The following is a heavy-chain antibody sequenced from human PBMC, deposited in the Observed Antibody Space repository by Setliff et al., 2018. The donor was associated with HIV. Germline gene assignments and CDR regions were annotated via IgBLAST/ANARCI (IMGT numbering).Heavy chain of an antibody. J-gene: IGHJ5*02. V-gene: IGHV1-2*02. D-gene: IGHD6-19*01. CDR1: GYTFTGYY. CDR2: INPNSGGT. Sequence: ASVKVSCKASGYTFTGYYMHWVRQAPGQGLEWMGWINPNSGGTNYAQKFQGRVTMTRDTSTSTVYMELSSLRSEDTAVYYCARDPVLAVAGSGDWFDPWGQGTLVTVSS. CDR3: ARDPVLAVAGSGDWFDP.